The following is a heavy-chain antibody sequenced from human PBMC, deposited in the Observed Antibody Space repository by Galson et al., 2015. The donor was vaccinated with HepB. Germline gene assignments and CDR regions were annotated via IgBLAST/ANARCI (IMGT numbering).Heavy chain of an antibody. D-gene: IGHD3-10*01. V-gene: IGHV5-10-1*01. CDR2: IYYRGNT. CDR3: ARYGGGVRPFDS. J-gene: IGHJ5*01. Sequence: QSGAEVKKSGESLRISCKGSGYSFTGYWINWVRQMPGKGLEWIAYIYYRGNTYYNPSLKSRVSMSVDTSKNHFSLNLSSVSAADTAVYYCARYGGGVRPFDSWGQGTLVTVSS. CDR1: GYSFTGYW.